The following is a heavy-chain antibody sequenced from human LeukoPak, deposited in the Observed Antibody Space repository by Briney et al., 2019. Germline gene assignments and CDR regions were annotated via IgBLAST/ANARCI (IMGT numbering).Heavy chain of an antibody. CDR3: ARERMGYFDADAFDI. Sequence: ISYDGRDKKYSESVKGRFTISRDNSKNTLYLQMTSLRVDDSAVYYCARERMGYFDADAFDIWGQGTMVTVSS. V-gene: IGHV3-30*07. J-gene: IGHJ3*02. CDR2: ISYDGRDK. D-gene: IGHD3-22*01.